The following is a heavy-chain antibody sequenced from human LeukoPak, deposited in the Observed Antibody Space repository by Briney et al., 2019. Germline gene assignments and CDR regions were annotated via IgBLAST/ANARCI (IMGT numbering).Heavy chain of an antibody. CDR1: GGSISSSSYY. CDR2: IYYNGRT. CDR3: ARVGSGIQLWFGWFDP. V-gene: IGHV4-39*07. Sequence: SETLSLTCTVSGGSISSSSYYWGWIRQPPGKGLEWIGTIYYNGRTNYNPSLKSRVTISVDTSKNQFSLKLSSVTAADTAVYYCARVGSGIQLWFGWFDPWGQGTLVTVSS. D-gene: IGHD5-18*01. J-gene: IGHJ5*02.